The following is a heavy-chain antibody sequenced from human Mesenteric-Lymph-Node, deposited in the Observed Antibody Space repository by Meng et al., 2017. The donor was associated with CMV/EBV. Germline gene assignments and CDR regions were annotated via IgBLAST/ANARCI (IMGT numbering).Heavy chain of an antibody. CDR2: IYNSERT. Sequence: SETLSLTCTVSGGSISSYYWSWIRQPPGKGLEWIGYIYNSERTKHNPSLKSRATISADTPKNQFSLKLSSVTAADTAVYYCARGFYTMVDSWGPGTLVTVSS. CDR1: GGSISSYY. CDR3: ARGFYTMVDS. V-gene: IGHV4-59*01. J-gene: IGHJ5*02. D-gene: IGHD3-10*01.